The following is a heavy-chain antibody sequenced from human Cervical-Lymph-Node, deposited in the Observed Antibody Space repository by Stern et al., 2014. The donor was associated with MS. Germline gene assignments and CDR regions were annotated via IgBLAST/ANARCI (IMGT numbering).Heavy chain of an antibody. Sequence: QDQLVQSGAEVRKPGSSVKVSCKAFGGTFSSYAISWVRQAPGQGLEWLGGITPIHGAANHAQKFQGRVTITADGSTSTVFMELRSLTSEDTAVYYCARGGDLMTGYRFDFWGQGSLVTVSS. D-gene: IGHD3-9*01. CDR2: ITPIHGAA. CDR3: ARGGDLMTGYRFDF. CDR1: GGTFSSYA. V-gene: IGHV1-69*11. J-gene: IGHJ4*02.